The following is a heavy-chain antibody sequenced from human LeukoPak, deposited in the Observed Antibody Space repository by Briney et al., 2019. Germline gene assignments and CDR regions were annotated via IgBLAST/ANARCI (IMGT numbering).Heavy chain of an antibody. CDR1: GCTFSSFE. CDR2: ISINCATI. J-gene: IGHJ2*01. V-gene: IGHV3-48*03. Sequence: GGSLRLSCTASGCTFSSFEMNWVRQAPGQGLEWVSYISINCATIYYADSLKGRFTISRDNAKNSLYLQMNSLRAEDTAVYYCARDGRHYCSGGSCYSPYWYFDLWGRGTLVTVSS. CDR3: ARDGRHYCSGGSCYSPYWYFDL. D-gene: IGHD2-15*01.